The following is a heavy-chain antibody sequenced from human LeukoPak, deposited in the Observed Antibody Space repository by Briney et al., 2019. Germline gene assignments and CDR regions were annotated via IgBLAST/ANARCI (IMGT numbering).Heavy chain of an antibody. Sequence: SETLSLTCTVSGGSISSYYWSWIRQPPGKGLEWIGYIYYSGSTNYNPSLKSRVTISVDTSKNQFSLKLSSVTAADTAVYYCARSYYDFPGWFDYWGQGTLVAVSS. D-gene: IGHD3-3*01. V-gene: IGHV4-59*01. CDR2: IYYSGST. J-gene: IGHJ4*02. CDR3: ARSYYDFPGWFDY. CDR1: GGSISSYY.